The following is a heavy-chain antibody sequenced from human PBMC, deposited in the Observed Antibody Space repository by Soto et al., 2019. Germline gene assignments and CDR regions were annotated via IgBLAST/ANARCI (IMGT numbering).Heavy chain of an antibody. Sequence: QVQLQQWGAGLLKPSETLSLTCAVYGGSFSGYYWSWIRQPPGKGLEWMGEINHSGSTNYNPSLKSRVTISVDTYKNQFSLKLSSVTAADTAVYYCARGGPIKWLRPYYFDYWGQGTLVTVSS. J-gene: IGHJ4*02. CDR3: ARGGPIKWLRPYYFDY. CDR1: GGSFSGYY. D-gene: IGHD5-12*01. V-gene: IGHV4-34*01. CDR2: INHSGST.